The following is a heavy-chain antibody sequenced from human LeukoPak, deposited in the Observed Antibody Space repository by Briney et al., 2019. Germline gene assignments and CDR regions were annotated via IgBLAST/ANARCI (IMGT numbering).Heavy chain of an antibody. J-gene: IGHJ5*02. Sequence: GGSLRLSCAASGFTFSSYATSWVRQAPGKGLEWVSGISGSGDNTYYADSVKGRFTISRDNSKNTLYLQMDSLRAEDTAFYYCAADREYQLLKWFDPWGQGTLVTVSS. V-gene: IGHV3-23*01. CDR3: AADREYQLLKWFDP. CDR2: ISGSGDNT. D-gene: IGHD2-2*01. CDR1: GFTFSSYA.